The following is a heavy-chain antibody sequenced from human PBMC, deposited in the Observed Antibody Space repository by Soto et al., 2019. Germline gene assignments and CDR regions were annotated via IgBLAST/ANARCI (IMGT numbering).Heavy chain of an antibody. D-gene: IGHD6-13*01. J-gene: IGHJ4*02. CDR2: ISYDGSNK. CDR1: GFTFSSYG. Sequence: QVQLVESGGGVVQPGRSLRLSCAASGFTFSSYGMHWVRQAPGKGLEWVAVISYDGSNKYYADSVKGRFTISRDNSKNTLYLQMNSLRAEDTAVYYCAKDGRAAADYWGQGTLVTVSS. CDR3: AKDGRAAADY. V-gene: IGHV3-30*18.